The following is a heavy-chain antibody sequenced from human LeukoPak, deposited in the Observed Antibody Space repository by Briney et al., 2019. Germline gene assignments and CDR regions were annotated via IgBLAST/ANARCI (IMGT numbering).Heavy chain of an antibody. CDR1: GGTFSSYA. V-gene: IGHV1-69*04. D-gene: IGHD3-22*01. J-gene: IGHJ4*02. Sequence: GASVKVSCKASGGTFSSYAISWVRQAPGQGLEWMGRIIPILGIANYAQKFQGRVTITADKSTSTACMELSSLRSEDTAVYYCARVGHSYDSSGYSSNWGQGTLVTVSS. CDR2: IIPILGIA. CDR3: ARVGHSYDSSGYSSN.